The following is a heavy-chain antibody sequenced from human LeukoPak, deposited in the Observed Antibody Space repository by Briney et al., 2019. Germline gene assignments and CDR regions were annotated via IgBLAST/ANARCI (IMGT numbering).Heavy chain of an antibody. J-gene: IGHJ4*02. CDR1: GVSISSYY. D-gene: IGHD1-1*01. V-gene: IGHV4-4*07. Sequence: SETLSLTCTVSGVSISSYYWSWLRQPAGKGLEGSGRIYTSGSTNYNPSRKSRVTMSVDTSKNQFSLKLSSVTAADTAVYYCAISYNWNDVYWGQGTLVTVSS. CDR2: IYTSGST. CDR3: AISYNWNDVY.